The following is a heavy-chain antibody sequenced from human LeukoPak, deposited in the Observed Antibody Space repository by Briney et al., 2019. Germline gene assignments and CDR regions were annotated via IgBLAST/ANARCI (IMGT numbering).Heavy chain of an antibody. CDR3: ARDRAYSTFDY. D-gene: IGHD4-11*01. CDR2: SYSGCST. Sequence: GWALRLSCAASGFSVSSNYMSWVRQAPGKGLEGVSGSYSGCSTYYADSVNDRFSIFRDNAKNSLYLQMNSLRVEDTAVYYCARDRAYSTFDYWGQGTLVTVSS. J-gene: IGHJ4*02. V-gene: IGHV3-53*01. CDR1: GFSVSSNY.